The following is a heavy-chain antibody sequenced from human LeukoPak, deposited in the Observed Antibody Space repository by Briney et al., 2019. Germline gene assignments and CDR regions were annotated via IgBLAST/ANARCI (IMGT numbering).Heavy chain of an antibody. J-gene: IGHJ5*02. CDR3: ARHRFTGYSSGWFPSGFDP. CDR2: IIPIFGTA. CDR1: GGTFSSYA. V-gene: IGHV1-69*05. D-gene: IGHD6-19*01. Sequence: KPGSSVKVSCKASGGTFSSYAISWVQQAPGQGLEWMGGIIPIFGTANYAQKFQGRVTITTDESTSTAYMELSSLRSEDTAVYYCARHRFTGYSSGWFPSGFDPWGQGTLVTVSS.